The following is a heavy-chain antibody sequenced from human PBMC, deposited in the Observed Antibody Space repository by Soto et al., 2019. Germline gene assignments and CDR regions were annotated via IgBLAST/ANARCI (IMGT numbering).Heavy chain of an antibody. CDR2: NDKNAKFD. D-gene: IGHD2-8*02. CDR3: ARLESKGQIWSIEV. CDR1: GFVFTDYY. V-gene: IGHV3-11*01. J-gene: IGHJ6*03. Sequence: QDRLVESGGGVVRPGGSLRLSCASSGFVFTDYYMTWIRQAPGKGLEWISNNDKNAKFDYSADSVRGRFSISRDNANNSLFLQMNRLRVEETTVYYCARLESKGQIWSIEVWGKGTTVIVSS.